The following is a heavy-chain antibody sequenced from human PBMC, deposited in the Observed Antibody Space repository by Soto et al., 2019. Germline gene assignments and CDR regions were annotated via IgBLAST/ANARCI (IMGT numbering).Heavy chain of an antibody. CDR2: IYYTGTT. D-gene: IGHD2-21*01. CDR3: AKSLSDGGGGLSAD. CDR1: GGSISSYY. V-gene: IGHV4-59*01. J-gene: IGHJ4*02. Sequence: QVQLHESGPGLVKPSETMSLTCTVSGGSISSYYWGWMRQPPGKGLEWIGDIYYTGTTNYNPSLXXRXXIAITSKNQFSLNLSSVTAADTAVYYCAKSLSDGGGGLSADWGRGTLVTVSP.